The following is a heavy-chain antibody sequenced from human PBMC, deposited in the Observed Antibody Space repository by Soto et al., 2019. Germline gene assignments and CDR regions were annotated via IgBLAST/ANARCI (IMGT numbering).Heavy chain of an antibody. CDR2: VHSSGIT. J-gene: IGHJ5*02. V-gene: IGHV4-61*01. CDR1: GGSVSKDNFY. Sequence: SETLSLTCTVSGGSVSKDNFYWIWIRQPPGKGLEWIGYVHSSGITNYNPSLKRRVTISVDTSRNQFSLRLSSVTAADTAVYYCARDLTMGQLPSHHDHWGQGTLVTVSS. CDR3: ARDLTMGQLPSHHDH. D-gene: IGHD3-16*01.